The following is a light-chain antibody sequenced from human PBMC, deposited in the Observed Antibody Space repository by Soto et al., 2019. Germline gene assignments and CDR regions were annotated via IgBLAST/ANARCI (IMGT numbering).Light chain of an antibody. V-gene: IGKV1-5*01. CDR2: DAS. CDR1: QSISSR. CDR3: QEYHRYSPRT. Sequence: DIQRIQKPCTRAASGGGGDIGACRVSQSISSRLAWYQQKPGKAPKLLIYDASSLESGVPSRFSGSGSGTEFTLSVRRPQPYDFATYPSQEYHRYSPRTFGQGTKVDIK. J-gene: IGKJ1*01.